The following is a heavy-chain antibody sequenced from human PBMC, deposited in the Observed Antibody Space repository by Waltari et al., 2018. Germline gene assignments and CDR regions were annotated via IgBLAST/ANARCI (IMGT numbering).Heavy chain of an antibody. D-gene: IGHD3-10*01. CDR3: ARTFTMVRGGVISTPGY. Sequence: QVQLVQSGAEVKKPGASVKVSCKASGYTFTSYDINWVRQATGQGLEWMGWMNPNSGNTGYAQKFQGRVTMTRNTSISTAYMELSSLRSEDTAVYYCARTFTMVRGGVISTPGYWGQGTLVIVSS. CDR2: MNPNSGNT. J-gene: IGHJ4*02. V-gene: IGHV1-8*01. CDR1: GYTFTSYD.